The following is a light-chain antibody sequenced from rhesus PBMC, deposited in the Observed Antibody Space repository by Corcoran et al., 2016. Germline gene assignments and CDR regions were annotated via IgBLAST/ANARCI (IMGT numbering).Light chain of an antibody. Sequence: DIQMTQSPPSLSASVGDRVTITCRASQDISNWLAWYQQKPGNAPKLRIYRASNLETGVPSRFSGSGAGTYSTLTSTSLQPDDFATYYCQQHDDSPYSFGQGTKVEI. V-gene: IGKV1-69*01. CDR3: QQHDDSPYS. CDR1: QDISNW. CDR2: RAS. J-gene: IGKJ2*01.